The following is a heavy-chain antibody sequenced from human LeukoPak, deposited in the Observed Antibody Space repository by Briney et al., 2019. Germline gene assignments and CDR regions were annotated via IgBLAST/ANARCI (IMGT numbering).Heavy chain of an antibody. J-gene: IGHJ5*02. Sequence: GGSLRLSCAASGFSFRSYEMNWVRQAPGKGLEWVSYISSSGSTLDYADSVKGRFTISRDNAKNSLFLQMYSLSAEDTAVYYCARELGGSGFDPWGQGTLVSVSS. V-gene: IGHV3-48*03. CDR1: GFSFRSYE. D-gene: IGHD3-10*01. CDR2: ISSSGSTL. CDR3: ARELGGSGFDP.